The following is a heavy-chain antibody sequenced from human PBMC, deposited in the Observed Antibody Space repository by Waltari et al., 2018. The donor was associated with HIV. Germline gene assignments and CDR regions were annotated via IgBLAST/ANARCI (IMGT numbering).Heavy chain of an antibody. CDR1: GFTVSDSTFY. CDR2: VSYNGNS. CDR3: ARGRISLSVWEY. V-gene: IGHV4-61*01. D-gene: IGHD3-16*01. Sequence: VQLQESGPGLMKTSETLSLTCSASGFTVSDSTFYWTWARQPPVKGVEWIGYVSYNGNSKSNPSLKSRLTIALDTSKNTFSLKLTSLTPADTAVYYCARGRISLSVWEYWGQGALVTVSS. J-gene: IGHJ4*02.